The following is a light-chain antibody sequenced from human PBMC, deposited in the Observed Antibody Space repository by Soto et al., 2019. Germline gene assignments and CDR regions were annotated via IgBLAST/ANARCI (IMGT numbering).Light chain of an antibody. V-gene: IGLV2-8*01. J-gene: IGLJ3*02. CDR1: RSDVGGYNY. CDR3: SSYAGNNNLL. CDR2: EVN. Sequence: QSALTQPPSASGSPGQSVTISCTGTRSDVGGYNYVSWYQQHPGKAPKLMIYEVNERPSGVPDRFSGSKSGNTASLTVSVLRAEDEADYYCSSYAGNNNLLFGGGTKLTVL.